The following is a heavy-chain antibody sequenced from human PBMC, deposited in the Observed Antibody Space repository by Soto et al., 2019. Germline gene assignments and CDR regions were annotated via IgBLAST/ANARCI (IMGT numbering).Heavy chain of an antibody. J-gene: IGHJ4*02. CDR1: GGSFSGYY. V-gene: IGHV4-34*01. D-gene: IGHD3-10*01. Sequence: SETLSLTCAVYGGSFSGYYWSWIRQPPGKGLEWIGEINHSGSTNYNPSLKSRVTISVDTSKNQFSLKLSSVTAADTAVYYCARAGRYYYGSGSYYHYWGQGTLVTVSS. CDR2: INHSGST. CDR3: ARAGRYYYGSGSYYHY.